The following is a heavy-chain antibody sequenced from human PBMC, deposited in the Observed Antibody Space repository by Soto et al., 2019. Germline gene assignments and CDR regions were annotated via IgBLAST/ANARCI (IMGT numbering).Heavy chain of an antibody. CDR1: GYSFTSYW. D-gene: IGHD3-9*01. CDR2: IDPSDSYT. CDR3: ARRDYDILTGYNWFDP. V-gene: IGHV5-10-1*01. J-gene: IGHJ5*02. Sequence: PGESLKISCKGSGYSFTSYWISWVRQMPGKGLEWMGRIDPSDSYTNYSPSFQGHVTISADKSISTAYLQWSSLKASDTAMYYCARRDYDILTGYNWFDPWGQGTLVTVS.